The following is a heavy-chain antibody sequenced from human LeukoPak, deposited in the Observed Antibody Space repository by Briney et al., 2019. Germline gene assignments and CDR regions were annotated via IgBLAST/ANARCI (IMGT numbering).Heavy chain of an antibody. CDR1: GGSFSGYY. D-gene: IGHD3-3*01. CDR3: ARSIFGVVIISRYFDY. CDR2: INHSGST. V-gene: IGHV4-34*01. J-gene: IGHJ4*02. Sequence: SETLSLTCAVYGGSFSGYYWSWIRQPPGKGLEWIGEINHSGSTNYNPSLKSRVTISVHTSKNQFSLKLSSVTAADTAVYYCARSIFGVVIISRYFDYWGQGTLVTVSS.